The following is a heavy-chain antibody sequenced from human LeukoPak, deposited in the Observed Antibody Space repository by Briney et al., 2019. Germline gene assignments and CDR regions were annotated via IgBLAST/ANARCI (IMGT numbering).Heavy chain of an antibody. D-gene: IGHD1-26*01. J-gene: IGHJ4*02. V-gene: IGHV1-69*04. CDR1: GGTFSSYA. CDR2: IIPILGIA. CDR3: ARVGAQAGVDY. Sequence: SVKVSCKASGGTFSSYAISWVRQAPGQGLEWMGRIIPILGIANYAQKFQGRVTITADKSTSTAYMELSSLRSEDTAVYYCARVGAQAGVDYWGQGTLLTVSS.